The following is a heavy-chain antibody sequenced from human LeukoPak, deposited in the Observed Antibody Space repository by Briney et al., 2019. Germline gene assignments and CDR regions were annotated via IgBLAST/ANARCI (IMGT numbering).Heavy chain of an antibody. CDR3: ARDQGKTVAGDFDY. V-gene: IGHV1-69*04. D-gene: IGHD6-19*01. CDR1: GGTFRSYT. Sequence: SVTVSCKASGGTFRSYTISWVRQAPGQGLEWMGRIIPILGIANYAQKFQGRVTITADKSTSTAYMELSSLRSEDTAVYCCARDQGKTVAGDFDYWGQGTLVTVSS. CDR2: IIPILGIA. J-gene: IGHJ4*02.